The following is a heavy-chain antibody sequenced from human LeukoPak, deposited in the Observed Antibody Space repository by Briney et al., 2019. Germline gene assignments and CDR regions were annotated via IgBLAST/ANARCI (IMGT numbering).Heavy chain of an antibody. J-gene: IGHJ5*02. D-gene: IGHD2-2*01. CDR1: GFTFNTYW. CDR3: ARDLGSCSSTSCQTNWFDP. V-gene: IGHV3-74*01. CDR2: INSYGRTT. Sequence: GGSLRLSCAASGFTFNTYWMHWVRQAPGKGLVWVSRINSYGRTTGYADSVKRRFTISRDNAKNTLYLQMNSLRAEDTAVYYCARDLGSCSSTSCQTNWFDPWGQGTLVTVSS.